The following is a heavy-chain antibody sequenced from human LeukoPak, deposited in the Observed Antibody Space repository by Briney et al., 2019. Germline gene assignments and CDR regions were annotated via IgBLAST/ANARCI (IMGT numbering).Heavy chain of an antibody. Sequence: GGSLRLSCAVSGFTFGGFWMSWSRQAPGKGLEWVASINSDGSEGYYADVVKGRFTISRDNAKNSLYLQINSLGAEDTAVYYCARSSYSSSSSVWGQGTMVTVSS. J-gene: IGHJ3*01. D-gene: IGHD6-6*01. CDR2: INSDGSEG. V-gene: IGHV3-7*03. CDR3: ARSSYSSSSSV. CDR1: GFTFGGFW.